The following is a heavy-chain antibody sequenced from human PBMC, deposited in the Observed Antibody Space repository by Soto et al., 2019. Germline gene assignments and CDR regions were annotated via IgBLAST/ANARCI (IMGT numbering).Heavy chain of an antibody. CDR1: SGSVSSGSYY. J-gene: IGHJ4*02. CDR2: IYNSRAT. CDR3: ARLHEALDF. D-gene: IGHD4-4*01. Sequence: PSETLSLTCTVSSGSVSSGSYYWSWIRQPPGKGLEWIGYIYNSRATSYNPSLKSRVSISVDTSKNQFSLKLSSVTAADTAVYYCARLHEALDFWGQVTLVTVS. V-gene: IGHV4-61*01.